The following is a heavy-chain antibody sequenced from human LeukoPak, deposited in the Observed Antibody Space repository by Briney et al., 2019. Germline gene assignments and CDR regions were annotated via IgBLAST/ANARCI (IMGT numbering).Heavy chain of an antibody. D-gene: IGHD3-9*01. J-gene: IGHJ6*02. CDR1: GGYFSGYY. CDR2: INDSGST. V-gene: IGHV4-34*01. Sequence: SETLSLTCAVYGGYFSGYYWSWIRQPPGKGLEWIGEINDSGSTNYNPSLKSRVTISVDTSKNQFSLKLSSVTAADTAVYYCARGFMYYDILTGYSRHGMDVWGQGTTVTVSS. CDR3: ARGFMYYDILTGYSRHGMDV.